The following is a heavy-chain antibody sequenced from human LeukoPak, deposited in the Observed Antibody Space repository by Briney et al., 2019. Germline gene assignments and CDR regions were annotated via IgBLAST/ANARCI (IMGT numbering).Heavy chain of an antibody. V-gene: IGHV3-48*03. CDR1: GFTFSSYE. J-gene: IGHJ4*02. CDR3: ARSFYDILIGYYQYFDY. D-gene: IGHD3-9*01. Sequence: PGGSLRLSCAASGFTFSSYEMNWVRQAPGKGLEWVSYISSSGSIIYYADSVKGRFTISRDNAKNSLYLQMNSLRAEDTAVYYCARSFYDILIGYYQYFDYWGQGTLVTVSS. CDR2: ISSSGSII.